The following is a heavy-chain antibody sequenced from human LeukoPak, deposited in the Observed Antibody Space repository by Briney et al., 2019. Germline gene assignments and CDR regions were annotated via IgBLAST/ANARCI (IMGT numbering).Heavy chain of an antibody. CDR3: ARGSVPSVLRYFDWSLRRSEYYFDY. CDR2: INPSGGST. J-gene: IGHJ4*02. D-gene: IGHD3-9*01. CDR1: GYTFTSYY. Sequence: GASLKVSCKASGYTFTSYYMHWVRQAPGQGLEWMGIINPSGGSTSYAQKFQGRVTMTRDMSTSTVYMELSSLRSEDTAVYYCARGSVPSVLRYFDWSLRRSEYYFDYWGQGTLVTVSS. V-gene: IGHV1-46*01.